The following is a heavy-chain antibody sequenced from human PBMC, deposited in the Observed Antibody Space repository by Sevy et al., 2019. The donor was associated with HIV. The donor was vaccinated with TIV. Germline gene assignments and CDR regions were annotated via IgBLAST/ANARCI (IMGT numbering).Heavy chain of an antibody. Sequence: GESLKISCKASGYTFTNYWINWLRQMPGKGLEWMGRINPSDSDTNYSPSFQGHVTISADKSISPAYLQWSSLKASDTAIYYCARLDCGGDCFSHWFDPWGQGTLVTVSS. CDR1: GYTFTNYW. CDR2: INPSDSDT. CDR3: ARLDCGGDCFSHWFDP. J-gene: IGHJ5*02. D-gene: IGHD2-21*01. V-gene: IGHV5-10-1*01.